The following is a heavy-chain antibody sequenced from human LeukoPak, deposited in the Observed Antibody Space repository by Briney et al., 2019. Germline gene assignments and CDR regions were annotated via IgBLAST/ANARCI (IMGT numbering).Heavy chain of an antibody. J-gene: IGHJ4*02. CDR1: GFTFSSYG. V-gene: IGHV3-30*02. D-gene: IGHD1-1*01. CDR2: IGYDGSNK. CDR3: AKRGNTWNDGIDY. Sequence: GGSLRLSCAASGFTFSSYGMHWVHQARGKGLGWVAFIGYDGSNKYYADSVNGRFSLSRDNSKNTLYLQINSLRSEDTGVYYCAKRGNTWNDGIDYWGQGTLVTVCS.